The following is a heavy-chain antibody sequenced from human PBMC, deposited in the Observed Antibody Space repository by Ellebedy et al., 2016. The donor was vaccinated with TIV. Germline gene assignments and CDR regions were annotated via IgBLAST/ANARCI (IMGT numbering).Heavy chain of an antibody. CDR3: TKRADNWGFFDF. J-gene: IGHJ4*01. Sequence: PGGSLRLSCAASGFTFSDYVMAWVRQVPGQGLEWVSAVAERDGRTFYADSVKGRFSISRDNFQNNLFLHMHSLAAGDTAIYYCTKRADNWGFFDFWGHGTLVTVSS. V-gene: IGHV3-23*01. CDR1: GFTFSDYV. D-gene: IGHD1-1*01. CDR2: VAERDGRT.